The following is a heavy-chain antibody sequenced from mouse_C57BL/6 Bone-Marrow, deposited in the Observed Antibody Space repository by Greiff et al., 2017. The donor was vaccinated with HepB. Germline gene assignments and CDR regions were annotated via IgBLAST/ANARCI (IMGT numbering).Heavy chain of an antibody. D-gene: IGHD1-1*01. Sequence: VQLQQSGAELVRPGASVTLSCKASGYTFTDYDMHWVKQTPVHGLEWIGAIDPETGGTAYNQKFKGKAILTADKSSSTAYMELRSLTSEDSAVYYCTLLRSHYFDYWGQGTTLTVSS. J-gene: IGHJ2*01. CDR2: IDPETGGT. V-gene: IGHV1-15*01. CDR1: GYTFTDYD. CDR3: TLLRSHYFDY.